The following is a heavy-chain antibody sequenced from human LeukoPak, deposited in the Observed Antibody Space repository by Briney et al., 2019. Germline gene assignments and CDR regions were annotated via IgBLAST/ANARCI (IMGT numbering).Heavy chain of an antibody. D-gene: IGHD6-13*01. Sequence: PSETLSLTCTVSGGSISSYYWSWIRQPPGKGLEWIGYIYYSGSTNYNPSLKSRVTISVDTSKNQFSLKLSSVTAADTAVYYCARHLRSGAVGYSSSVAAFDIWGQGTMVTVSS. CDR2: IYYSGST. CDR1: GGSISSYY. CDR3: ARHLRSGAVGYSSSVAAFDI. V-gene: IGHV4-59*08. J-gene: IGHJ3*02.